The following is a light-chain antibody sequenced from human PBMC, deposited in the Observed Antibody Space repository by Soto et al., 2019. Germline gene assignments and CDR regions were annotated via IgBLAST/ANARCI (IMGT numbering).Light chain of an antibody. V-gene: IGLV2-23*01. CDR1: SSTVGGFNV. CDR3: CSYVGATTYV. CDR2: EGI. Sequence: QSVLTQPASVSGSPGQSITISCTGTSSTVGGFNVVSWYQQHPGKAPKVIIYEGIKRPLGVSNRFPGSNSGSTASLTISGLQAEDEADYYCCSYVGATTYVFGTGTKVTVL. J-gene: IGLJ1*01.